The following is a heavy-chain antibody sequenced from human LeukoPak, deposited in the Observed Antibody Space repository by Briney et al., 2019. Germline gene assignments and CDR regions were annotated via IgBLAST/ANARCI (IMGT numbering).Heavy chain of an antibody. CDR1: GYSFTSYW. J-gene: IGHJ3*02. CDR3: ATWMGGSYFPKLPPTAFDI. CDR2: IYPGDSDT. Sequence: GESLKISCKGSGYSFTSYWIGWVRQMPGKGLEWMGIIYPGDSDTRYSPSFQGQVTISADKSISTAYLQWSSLKASDTAMYYCATWMGGSYFPKLPPTAFDIWGQGTMVTVSS. D-gene: IGHD1-26*01. V-gene: IGHV5-51*01.